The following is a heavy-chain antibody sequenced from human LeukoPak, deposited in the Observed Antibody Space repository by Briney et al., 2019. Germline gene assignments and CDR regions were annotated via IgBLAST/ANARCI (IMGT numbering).Heavy chain of an antibody. CDR1: GGSFSGYY. V-gene: IGHV4-59*01. CDR2: ISYIGST. Sequence: SETLSLTSAVYGGSFSGYYWSWIRQPPGKGLEWIGYISYIGSTNYNPSLKSRVTISIDTSKNQFSLKLTSVTAADTAVYYCARDLVTVTKGFDIWGQGTMVSVSS. J-gene: IGHJ3*02. D-gene: IGHD4-17*01. CDR3: ARDLVTVTKGFDI.